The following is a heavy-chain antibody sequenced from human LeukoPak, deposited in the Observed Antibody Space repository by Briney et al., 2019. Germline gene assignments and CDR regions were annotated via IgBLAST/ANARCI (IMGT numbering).Heavy chain of an antibody. V-gene: IGHV3-7*01. CDR2: IKQDGSEK. D-gene: IGHD3-10*01. Sequence: GGSLRLSCAASGFTFSSYWMSWVRQAPGKGLEWVANIKQDGSEKYYVDSVKGRFIISRDNAKNSLYLQMNSLRAEDTAAYYCAKGAFRDQVQGYYYMDVWGKGTTVTVSS. CDR3: AKGAFRDQVQGYYYMDV. J-gene: IGHJ6*03. CDR1: GFTFSSYW.